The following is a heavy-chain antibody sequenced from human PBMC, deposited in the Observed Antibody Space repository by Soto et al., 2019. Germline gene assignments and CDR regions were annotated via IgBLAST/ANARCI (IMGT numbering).Heavy chain of an antibody. CDR2: ISAYNGNT. J-gene: IGHJ6*02. CDR3: AREGIDVVVPAATTAAGGGSYYGMDV. V-gene: IGHV1-18*01. CDR1: GYTFTSYG. Sequence: ASVKVSCKASGYTFTSYGISWVRQAPGQGLEWMGWISAYNGNTNYAQKLQGRVTMTTDTSTSTAYMELRSLRSDDTAVYYCAREGIDVVVPAATTAAGGGSYYGMDVWGQGTTVTVSS. D-gene: IGHD2-2*01.